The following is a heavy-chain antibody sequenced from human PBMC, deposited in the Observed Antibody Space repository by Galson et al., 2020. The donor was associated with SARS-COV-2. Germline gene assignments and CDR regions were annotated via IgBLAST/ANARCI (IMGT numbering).Heavy chain of an antibody. J-gene: IGHJ6*02. CDR3: ARIPVEMATSGYYYYYGMDG. Sequence: SGPTLVKPTQTLTLTCTFSGFSLSTSGMCVSWIRQPPGKALEWLALIDWDDDKYYSTSLKTRLTISKDTSKNQVVLTMTNMDPVDTATYYCARIPVEMATSGYYYYYGMDGWGQGTTVTVSS. CDR2: IDWDDDK. V-gene: IGHV2-70*01. CDR1: GFSLSTSGMC. D-gene: IGHD5-12*01.